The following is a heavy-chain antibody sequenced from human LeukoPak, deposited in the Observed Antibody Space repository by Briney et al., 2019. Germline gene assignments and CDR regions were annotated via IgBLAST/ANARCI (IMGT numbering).Heavy chain of an antibody. Sequence: GASVKVSCKASGYTFTSYYMHWVRQAPGQGLEWMGWMNPNSGNTGYAQKFQGRVTMTRNTSISTAYMELSSLRSEDTAVYYCARGRIAAAGTVDYWGQGTLVTVSS. CDR2: MNPNSGNT. V-gene: IGHV1-8*02. D-gene: IGHD6-13*01. CDR3: ARGRIAAAGTVDY. J-gene: IGHJ4*02. CDR1: GYTFTSYY.